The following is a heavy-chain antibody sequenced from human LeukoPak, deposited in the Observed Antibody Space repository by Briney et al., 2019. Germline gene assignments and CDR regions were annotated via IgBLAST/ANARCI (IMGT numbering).Heavy chain of an antibody. J-gene: IGHJ4*02. V-gene: IGHV3-48*02. D-gene: IGHD6-13*01. CDR2: ISSGGTTI. Sequence: PGGPLRLSCAASGFTFSNYGMTWVRQAPGKGLEWVSYISSGGTTIYYADSVRGRFTISRDNAKNSLYLQMNSLGDEDTAVYYCARDRSSSAAPSLSYWGQGALVTVSS. CDR3: ARDRSSSAAPSLSY. CDR1: GFTFSNYG.